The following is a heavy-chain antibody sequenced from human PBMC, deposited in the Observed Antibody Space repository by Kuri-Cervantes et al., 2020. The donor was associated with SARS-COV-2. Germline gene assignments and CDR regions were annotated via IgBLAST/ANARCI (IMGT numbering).Heavy chain of an antibody. V-gene: IGHV1-2*02. D-gene: IGHD7-27*01. J-gene: IGHJ3*02. Sequence: ASVKVSCKASGYTFTSYGISWVRQAPGQGLEWMGWINPNSGGTNYAQKFQGRVTMTRDTSISTAYMELSRLRSDDTAVYYCAKDWEGNWGWDAFDIWGQGTMVTVSS. CDR3: AKDWEGNWGWDAFDI. CDR2: INPNSGGT. CDR1: GYTFTSYG.